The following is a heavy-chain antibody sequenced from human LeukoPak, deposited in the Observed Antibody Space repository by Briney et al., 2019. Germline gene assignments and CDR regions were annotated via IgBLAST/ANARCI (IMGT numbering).Heavy chain of an antibody. CDR3: AEFSSHSDRLADY. V-gene: IGHV4-4*02. CDR1: GGSISSYNW. Sequence: SGTLSLTCAVSGGSISSYNWWRWVRQPPGKGLQWIGDVYHSGSTNYNPSLKSRVTISLDKSKNQFSLTLSSVTAADTAVYYCAEFSSHSDRLADYWGQGTLVTVSS. CDR2: VYHSGST. J-gene: IGHJ4*02. D-gene: IGHD6-6*01.